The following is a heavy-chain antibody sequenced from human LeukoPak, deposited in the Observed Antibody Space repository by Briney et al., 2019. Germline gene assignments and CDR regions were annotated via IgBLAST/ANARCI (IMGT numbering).Heavy chain of an antibody. CDR2: INPNSGGT. CDR3: ARSSRYDYGDPGVDY. Sequence: ASVKVSCKASGYTFTGYYMHWVRQAPGQGLEWMGWINPNSGGTNYAQKFQGRVTMTRDTSISTAYMELSRLRSEDTAVYYCARSSRYDYGDPGVDYWGQGTLVTVSS. V-gene: IGHV1-2*02. D-gene: IGHD4-17*01. CDR1: GYTFTGYY. J-gene: IGHJ4*02.